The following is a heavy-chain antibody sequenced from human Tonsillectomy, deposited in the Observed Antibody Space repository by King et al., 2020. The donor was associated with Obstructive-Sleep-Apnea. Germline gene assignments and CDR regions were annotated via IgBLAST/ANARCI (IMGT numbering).Heavy chain of an antibody. CDR1: GFTFSNYA. J-gene: IGHJ3*02. CDR2: ISYDESRK. D-gene: IGHD6-13*01. CDR3: ARVVSSSSWSKDAFRI. Sequence: VQLVESGGGVVQPGRSLRLSCAASGFTFSNYAMHWVRQAPGKGLEWVAVISYDESRKYYSDSVKGRFTISRDNSKNTLYLEMNSLRAEDTAVYYCARVVSSSSWSKDAFRIWGQGTMVTVSS. V-gene: IGHV3-30-3*01.